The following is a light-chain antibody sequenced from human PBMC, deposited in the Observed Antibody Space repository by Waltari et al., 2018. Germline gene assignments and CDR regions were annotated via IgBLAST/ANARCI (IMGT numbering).Light chain of an antibody. CDR1: QSVLYSANSKNY. CDR3: QQLYDTMWA. CDR2: WAS. J-gene: IGKJ1*01. Sequence: DIVMTQSPDSLTLSLGERATINCKSSQSVLYSANSKNYLDWYQQKPGQPPKLRIYWASTRESGVPDGFSGSGSGTDFTLTISGLQAEDVAVYYCQQLYDTMWAFGQGTKVEIK. V-gene: IGKV4-1*01.